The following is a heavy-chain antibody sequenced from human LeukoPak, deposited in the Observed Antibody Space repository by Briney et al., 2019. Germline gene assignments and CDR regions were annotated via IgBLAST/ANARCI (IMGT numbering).Heavy chain of an antibody. CDR1: GDSVSIKSVA. Sequence: SRTLSLTYDISGDSVSIKSVACNSVRQSPSGGLEWLGRTYYRSKWSYDYAVSVKSRLTISPDTSRNQFSLQLSVVIPEDTAVYYCARARGGHNYGYAFDQWGQGTLVTVSS. V-gene: IGHV6-1*01. D-gene: IGHD5-18*01. CDR3: ARARGGHNYGYAFDQ. CDR2: TYYRSKWSY. J-gene: IGHJ4*02.